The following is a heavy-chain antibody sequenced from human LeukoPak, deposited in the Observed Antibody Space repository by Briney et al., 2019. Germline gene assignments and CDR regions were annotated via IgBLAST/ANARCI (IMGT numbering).Heavy chain of an antibody. CDR2: IYSGGST. V-gene: IGHV3-66*02. CDR3: ARDRDYDSSGYYYNDY. J-gene: IGHJ4*02. Sequence: GGSLRLSCAASGFTVSSNYMSWARQAPGKGLEWVSVIYSGGSTYYADSVKGRFTISRDNSKNTLYLQMNSLRAEDTAVYYCARDRDYDSSGYYYNDYWGQGTLVTVSS. CDR1: GFTVSSNY. D-gene: IGHD3-22*01.